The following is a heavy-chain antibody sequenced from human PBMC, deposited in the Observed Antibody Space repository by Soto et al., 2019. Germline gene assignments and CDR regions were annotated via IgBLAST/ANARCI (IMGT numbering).Heavy chain of an antibody. CDR3: ARDMNLETEHVDY. CDR2: ISAYNGNT. Sequence: ASVKVSCKASGYTFTSNGIIWVRQAPGRGLEWMGWISAYNGNTNYAQKLQGRVTMTTDTSTSTAYMELRSLRSDDTAVYYCARDMNLETEHVDYWGQGTLVTVSS. D-gene: IGHD3-16*01. V-gene: IGHV1-18*01. J-gene: IGHJ4*02. CDR1: GYTFTSNG.